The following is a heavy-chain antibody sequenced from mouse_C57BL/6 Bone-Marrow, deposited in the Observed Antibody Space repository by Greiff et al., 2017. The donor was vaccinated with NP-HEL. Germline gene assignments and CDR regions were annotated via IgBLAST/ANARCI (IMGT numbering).Heavy chain of an antibody. CDR2: IYYSGTI. CDR3: ARDTYYSNGDYAMDY. V-gene: IGHV3-5*01. J-gene: IGHJ4*01. Sequence: VQLKESGPGLVKPSQTVFLTCTVTGISITTGNYRWSWIRQFPGNKLEWIGYIYYSGTITYNPSLTSRTTITRDTPKNQFFLEMNSLTAEDTATYYCARDTYYSNGDYAMDYWGQGTSVTVSS. D-gene: IGHD2-5*01. CDR1: GISITTGNYR.